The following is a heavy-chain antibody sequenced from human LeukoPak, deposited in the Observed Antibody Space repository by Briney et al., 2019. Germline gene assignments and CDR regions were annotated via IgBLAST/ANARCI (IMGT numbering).Heavy chain of an antibody. CDR2: ITGSGGDT. CDR3: AKDLGWELSHEFDP. J-gene: IGHJ5*02. CDR1: RFTFSTYA. V-gene: IGHV3-23*01. D-gene: IGHD1-26*01. Sequence: PGGSLRLSCAASRFTFSTYAMSWVRQAPGKGLEWVSGITGSGGDTYYADSVKGRFTISRDNSKNTLYLQMNTLRAEDTAVYYCAKDLGWELSHEFDPWGQGTLVTVSS.